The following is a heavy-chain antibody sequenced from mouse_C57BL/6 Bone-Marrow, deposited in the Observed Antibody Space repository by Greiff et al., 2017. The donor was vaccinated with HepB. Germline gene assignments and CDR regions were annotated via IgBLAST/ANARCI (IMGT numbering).Heavy chain of an antibody. CDR2: IYPSDSET. D-gene: IGHD5-1-1*01. V-gene: IGHV1-61*01. CDR3: ARADHHTYSTGGRDY. CDR1: GYTFTSYW. Sequence: QVQLKQSGAELVRPGSSVKLSCKASGYTFTSYWMDWVKQRPGQGLEWIGNIYPSDSETHYNQKFKDKATLTVDKSSSTSYIQLSSLTSEDSAVYYCARADHHTYSTGGRDYWGQGTTLTVSS. J-gene: IGHJ2*01.